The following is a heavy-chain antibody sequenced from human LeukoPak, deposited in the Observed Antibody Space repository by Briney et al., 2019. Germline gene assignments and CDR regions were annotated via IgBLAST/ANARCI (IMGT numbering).Heavy chain of an antibody. V-gene: IGHV1-18*01. Sequence: GASVKVSCKASGGTFSSYGISWVRQAPGQGLEWMGWISAYNGNTNYAQKLQGRVTMTTDTSTSTAYMELRSLRSDDTAVYYCARVQAKYYDFWSGYYDYYYYGMDVWGQGTTVTVSS. D-gene: IGHD3-3*01. CDR3: ARVQAKYYDFWSGYYDYYYYGMDV. CDR2: ISAYNGNT. CDR1: GGTFSSYG. J-gene: IGHJ6*02.